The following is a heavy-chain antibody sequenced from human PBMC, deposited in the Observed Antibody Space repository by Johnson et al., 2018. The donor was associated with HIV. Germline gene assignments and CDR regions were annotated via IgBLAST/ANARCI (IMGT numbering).Heavy chain of an antibody. CDR1: GFTFSSYW. CDR2: IKQDGSEK. J-gene: IGHJ3*02. Sequence: VQLVESGGGLVQPRGSLRLSCAASGFTFSSYWMSWVRQAPGKGLEWVANIKQDGSEKYYAASAKGRFTISRDNANNSLFLQLNSLRAEDTAVYYCAREGYYNFWSGADAFDIWGQGTMVTVSS. V-gene: IGHV3-7*01. CDR3: AREGYYNFWSGADAFDI. D-gene: IGHD3-3*01.